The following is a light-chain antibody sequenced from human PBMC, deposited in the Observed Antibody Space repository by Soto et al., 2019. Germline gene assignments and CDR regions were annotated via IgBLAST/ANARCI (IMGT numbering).Light chain of an antibody. CDR1: QSLVYSDGITY. Sequence: DVVMTQSPLSLPVTLGQPASISCRSSQSLVYSDGITYLNWFQQRPGQSPRRLIYKVSNRDSGVPERFSGSGSGNYFTLNSSRVEAEDVGVYFCFQYTHWPFTFGPGTRVDIK. CDR3: FQYTHWPFT. J-gene: IGKJ3*01. CDR2: KVS. V-gene: IGKV2-30*01.